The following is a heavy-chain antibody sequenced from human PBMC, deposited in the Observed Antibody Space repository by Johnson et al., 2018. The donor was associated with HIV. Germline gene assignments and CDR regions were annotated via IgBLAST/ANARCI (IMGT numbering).Heavy chain of an antibody. J-gene: IGHJ3*02. Sequence: QVQLVESGGGVVQPGGSLRLSCATSGFSFSSYGMYWVRQAPGKGLEWVSFIPYDGSDKYYTDSVKGRFTISRDNSNNTLYLQRNSLRAEDTAVYYCAKSPLGRLREGAFDIWGQGTMVTVSS. V-gene: IGHV3-30*02. CDR2: IPYDGSDK. D-gene: IGHD7-27*01. CDR3: AKSPLGRLREGAFDI. CDR1: GFSFSSYG.